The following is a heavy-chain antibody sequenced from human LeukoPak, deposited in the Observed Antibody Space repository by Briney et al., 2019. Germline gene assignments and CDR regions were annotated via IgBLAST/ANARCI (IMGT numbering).Heavy chain of an antibody. CDR1: GGSMGGYY. J-gene: IGHJ5*02. V-gene: IGHV4-59*01. D-gene: IGHD1-26*01. CDR2: VYDRGTT. CDR3: AREQWGLVDH. Sequence: SETLSLTCSVSGGSMGGYYWSWIRQFPGNGLEWVGYVYDRGTTNYNPSLKSRVTISLDTSNNQFSLNLNSVTAADTANYYCAREQWGLVDHWGQGTLVTVSS.